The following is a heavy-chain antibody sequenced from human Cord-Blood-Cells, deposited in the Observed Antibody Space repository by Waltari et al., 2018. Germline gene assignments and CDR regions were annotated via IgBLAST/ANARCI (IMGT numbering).Heavy chain of an antibody. V-gene: IGHV1-8*03. CDR1: GYTFTSYD. J-gene: IGHJ3*02. D-gene: IGHD3-10*01. CDR2: MNPNSGNP. CDR3: ARGRGEPPEDAFDI. Sequence: QVQLVQSGAEVKKPGASVKVSCKASGYTFTSYDINWVRQATGQGLEWMGWMNPNSGNPGYAQKFQGRVTITRNTSISTAYMELSSLRSEDTAVYYCARGRGEPPEDAFDIWGQGTMVTVSS.